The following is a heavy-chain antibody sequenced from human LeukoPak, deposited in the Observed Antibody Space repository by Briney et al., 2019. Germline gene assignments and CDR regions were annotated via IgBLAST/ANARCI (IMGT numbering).Heavy chain of an antibody. V-gene: IGHV3-30*18. J-gene: IGHJ4*02. CDR1: GFSISNFW. CDR3: AKVRGGITMIDY. D-gene: IGHD3-22*01. Sequence: AGGSLRLSCAASGFSISNFWMHWVRQAPGKGLEWVAVISYDGINKYYADSVKGRFTISRDNSKNTLYLQMNSMRAEDTAVYYCAKVRGGITMIDYWGQGTLVTVSS. CDR2: ISYDGINK.